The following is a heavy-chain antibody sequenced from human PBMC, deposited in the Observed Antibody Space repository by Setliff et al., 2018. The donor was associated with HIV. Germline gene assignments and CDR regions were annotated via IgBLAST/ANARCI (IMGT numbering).Heavy chain of an antibody. CDR3: ARDGSRTTGATGYYYGLDV. J-gene: IGHJ6*02. V-gene: IGHV4-34*01. Sequence: SETLSLTCAVYGGSFSGYYWSWIRQPPGKGLEWIGSTPYRGRTNYNPSLRSRVAISLDTSKNPFSLRLSSVTAADTAVYYCARDGSRTTGATGYYYGLDVWGQGTTVTVSS. D-gene: IGHD1-1*01. CDR1: GGSFSGYY. CDR2: TPYRGRT.